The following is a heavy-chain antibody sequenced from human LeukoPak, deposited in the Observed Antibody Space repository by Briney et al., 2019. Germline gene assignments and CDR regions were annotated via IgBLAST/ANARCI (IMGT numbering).Heavy chain of an antibody. V-gene: IGHV4-59*01. CDR2: IYYSGST. CDR3: ARDRYYDSGSYYN. D-gene: IGHD3-10*01. CDR1: GGSISSYY. Sequence: PSETLSLTCTVSGGSISSYYWNWIRQPPGKGLEWIGYIYYSGSTNYNPSLKSRVTISVDTSKNQFSLTLSSVTAADTAVYYCARDRYYDSGSYYNWGQGTLVTVSS. J-gene: IGHJ4*02.